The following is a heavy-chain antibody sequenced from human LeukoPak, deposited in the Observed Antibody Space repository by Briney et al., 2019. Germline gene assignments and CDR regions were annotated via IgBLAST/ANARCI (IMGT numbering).Heavy chain of an antibody. CDR3: ARDRSGYQNIPNWFDP. Sequence: SVKVSCKASGGTFSSYAISWVRQAPGQGLEWMGRIIPIFGTANYAQKFQGRVTITTDESTSTAYMELSSLRSEDTAVYYCARDRSGYQNIPNWFDPWGQGTLVTVSS. CDR2: IIPIFGTA. J-gene: IGHJ5*02. V-gene: IGHV1-69*05. D-gene: IGHD5-12*01. CDR1: GGTFSSYA.